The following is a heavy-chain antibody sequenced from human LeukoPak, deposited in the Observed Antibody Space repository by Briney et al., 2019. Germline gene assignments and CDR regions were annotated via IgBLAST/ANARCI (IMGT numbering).Heavy chain of an antibody. Sequence: TGGSLRLSCAASGFSFSRYGMNWVRQAPGKGLEWVSSIDVGSYAYYADSVKGRFTISRDNAKNSLYLQMNSLRVEDTAVYYCASGGVVGAAAHFDYWGQGALVTVSS. CDR2: IDVGSYA. J-gene: IGHJ4*02. V-gene: IGHV3-21*06. CDR1: GFSFSRYG. D-gene: IGHD1-26*01. CDR3: ASGGVVGAAAHFDY.